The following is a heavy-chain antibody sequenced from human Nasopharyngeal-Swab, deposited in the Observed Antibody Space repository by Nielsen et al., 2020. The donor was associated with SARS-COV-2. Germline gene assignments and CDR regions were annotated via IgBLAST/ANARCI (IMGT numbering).Heavy chain of an antibody. CDR2: IYYSGST. V-gene: IGHV4-39*07. Sequence: SETLSLTCTVSGGSISSSSYYWGWIRQPPGKGLEWIGSIYYSGSTYYNPSLKSRVTISVDTSKNQFFLKLSSVTAADTAVYYCARDSEYSSGWFDYWGQGTLVTVSS. D-gene: IGHD6-19*01. J-gene: IGHJ5*01. CDR1: GGSISSSSYY. CDR3: ARDSEYSSGWFDY.